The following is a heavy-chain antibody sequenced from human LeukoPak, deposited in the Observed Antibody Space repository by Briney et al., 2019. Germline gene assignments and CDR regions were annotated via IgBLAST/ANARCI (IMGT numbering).Heavy chain of an antibody. CDR3: AKPPEVGATVGYFDF. CDR2: ISYDGSNK. D-gene: IGHD1-26*01. J-gene: IGHJ4*02. V-gene: IGHV3-30*18. CDR1: GFTFSSYG. Sequence: GGSLRLSCAASGFTFSSYGVHWVRQAPGKGLEWVALISYDGSNKYYADSAKGRFTISRDNSKNTLYLQMNSLRAEDTAVYYCAKPPEVGATVGYFDFWGQGTLVTVSS.